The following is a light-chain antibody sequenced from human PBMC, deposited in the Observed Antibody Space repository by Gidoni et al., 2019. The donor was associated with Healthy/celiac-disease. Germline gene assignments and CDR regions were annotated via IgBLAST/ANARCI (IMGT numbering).Light chain of an antibody. CDR2: AAS. V-gene: IGKV1-39*01. CDR1: QSISSY. J-gene: IGKJ4*01. CDR3: QQSYSTPLT. Sequence: IQLTHSPSSLSASVGDRVTITCRASQSISSYLNWYQQNPGKAPKLLIYAASSLQSVVQSRFSGSGSGTDFTLTISSLQPEDFATYYCQQSYSTPLTFGGETKVEIK.